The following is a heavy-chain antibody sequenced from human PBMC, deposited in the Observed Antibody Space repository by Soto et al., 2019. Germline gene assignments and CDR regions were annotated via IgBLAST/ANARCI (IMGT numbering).Heavy chain of an antibody. CDR2: ISGSGGST. D-gene: IGHD1-26*01. CDR1: GFTFSSYA. J-gene: IGHJ4*02. Sequence: PGGSLRLSCAASGFTFSSYAMSWVRQAPGRGLEWVSAISGSGGSTYYADSVKGRFAISRDNSKNTLYLQMNSLRAEDTAVYYCAKDSGSYFDYWGQGTLVTVSS. CDR3: AKDSGSYFDY. V-gene: IGHV3-23*01.